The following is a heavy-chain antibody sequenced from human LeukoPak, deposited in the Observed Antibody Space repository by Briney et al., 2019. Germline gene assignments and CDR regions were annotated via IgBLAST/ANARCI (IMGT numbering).Heavy chain of an antibody. CDR3: TRYNSDHFDY. CDR2: IAYDGSRA. Sequence: GGSLRLSCAGSGFTFGGYGMHWFRQTPGKGLEWVAVIAYDGSRAFYADSVKGRFTISRDNSKNTMSVQMDDLRAEDTAVYYCTRYNSDHFDYWGQGTLVTVSS. V-gene: IGHV3-33*01. CDR1: GFTFGGYG. D-gene: IGHD6-19*01. J-gene: IGHJ4*02.